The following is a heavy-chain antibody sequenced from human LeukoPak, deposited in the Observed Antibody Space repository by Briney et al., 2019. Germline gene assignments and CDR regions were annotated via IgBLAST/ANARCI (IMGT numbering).Heavy chain of an antibody. CDR1: GFTFSNYA. Sequence: GGSLRLSCAASGFTFSNYAMTWVRQAPGQGLEWVSAICANDGNTYYADSVKGRFTISRDNSKNTLYLQMNSLRAEDTALYYCAKGDSGGGTCYCPLDYWGQGTLLTVSS. J-gene: IGHJ4*02. D-gene: IGHD2-15*01. CDR3: AKGDSGGGTCYCPLDY. CDR2: ICANDGNT. V-gene: IGHV3-23*01.